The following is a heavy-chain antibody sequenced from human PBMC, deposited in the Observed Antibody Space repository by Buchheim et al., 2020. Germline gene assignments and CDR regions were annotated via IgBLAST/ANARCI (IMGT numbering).Heavy chain of an antibody. CDR2: ISYDGSNK. J-gene: IGHJ6*02. V-gene: IGHV3-30*18. Sequence: QVQLVESGGGVVQPGRSLRLSCAVSGFTFSSYAMHWVRQAPGKGLEWVAVISYDGSNKYYVESVKGRFTISRDNSKNTLYLQMNNLRTEDTAVYYCANQRSDYHGFWSGYYTSDYYYYGMDVWGQGTT. CDR1: GFTFSSYA. CDR3: ANQRSDYHGFWSGYYTSDYYYYGMDV. D-gene: IGHD3-3*01.